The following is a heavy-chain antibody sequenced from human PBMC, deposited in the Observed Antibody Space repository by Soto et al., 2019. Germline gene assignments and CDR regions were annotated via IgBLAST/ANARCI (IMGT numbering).Heavy chain of an antibody. CDR1: CGSISSYY. V-gene: IGHV4-59*01. Sequence: PSETLSLTCTVSCGSISSYYWSWIRQPPGKGLEWIGYIYYSGGTNYNPSLKSRVTISVDTSKNQFSLKLSSVTAADTAVYYCARDRYYYYMDVWGKGTTVTVSS. CDR3: ARDRYYYYMDV. CDR2: IYYSGGT. J-gene: IGHJ6*03.